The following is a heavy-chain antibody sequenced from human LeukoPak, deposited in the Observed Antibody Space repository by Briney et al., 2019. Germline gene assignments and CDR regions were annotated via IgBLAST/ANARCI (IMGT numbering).Heavy chain of an antibody. CDR1: GGSISTDY. D-gene: IGHD6-6*01. CDR2: IYSSGST. CDR3: ARLAGRSSSDY. Sequence: SSETLSLTCTVSGGSISTDYWSWIRQPPGKGLEWIGYIYSSGSTNYNPSLKSRVTISVDTSKNQFSLKLNSVTAADTAVYYCARLAGRSSSDYWGQGTLVTVSS. V-gene: IGHV4-4*09. J-gene: IGHJ4*02.